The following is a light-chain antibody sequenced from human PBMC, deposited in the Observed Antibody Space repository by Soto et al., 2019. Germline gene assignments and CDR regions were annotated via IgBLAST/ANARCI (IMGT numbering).Light chain of an antibody. V-gene: IGLV1-40*01. Sequence: QSALTQPPSVSGAPGQRVTISCTGSGSNIGAGYDVHWYQQFPGTAPKLLIYGNSNRPSGVPDRFSGSKSGTSASLAITGLQAEDEADYYCQSYDSSLSGYVFGTGTKLTVL. CDR1: GSNIGAGYD. J-gene: IGLJ1*01. CDR2: GNS. CDR3: QSYDSSLSGYV.